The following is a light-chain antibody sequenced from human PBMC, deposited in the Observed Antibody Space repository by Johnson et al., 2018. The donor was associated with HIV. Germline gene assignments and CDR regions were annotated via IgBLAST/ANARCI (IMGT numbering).Light chain of an antibody. J-gene: IGLJ1*01. V-gene: IGLV1-51*02. Sequence: QSVLTQPPSVSAAPGQKVTISCSGSSSNIGNKYVSWYQQFPGTAPKLLIYENNKRPSGIPDRFSASKSATSATLAITGLQTGDEAEYYCGTWDSSVSAYVFGTGTKVTVL. CDR2: ENN. CDR3: GTWDSSVSAYV. CDR1: SSNIGNKY.